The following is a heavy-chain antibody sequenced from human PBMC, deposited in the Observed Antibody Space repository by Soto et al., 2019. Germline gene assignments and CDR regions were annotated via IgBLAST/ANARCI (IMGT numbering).Heavy chain of an antibody. D-gene: IGHD2-2*03. J-gene: IGHJ4*02. CDR1: GGTFSSYT. CDR3: ARGGVGYCSSTSCYGY. CDR2: IIPILGIA. V-gene: IGHV1-69*02. Sequence: QVQLVQSGAEVKKPGSSVKVSCKASGGTFSSYTISWVRQAPGQGLEWMGRIIPILGIANYAQKFQGRVTTPANNSTSTAYMELSSLRSEDTAVYYCARGGVGYCSSTSCYGYWGQGTLVTVSS.